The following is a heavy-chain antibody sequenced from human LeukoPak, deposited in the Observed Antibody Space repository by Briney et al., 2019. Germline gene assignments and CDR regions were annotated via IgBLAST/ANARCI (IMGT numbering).Heavy chain of an antibody. CDR1: GGSISSSSYY. CDR2: IYYSGST. J-gene: IGHJ5*02. CDR3: ARHVGDGSGSYYNVWGSFYWFDP. V-gene: IGHV4-39*01. Sequence: SETLSLTCTVSGGSISSSSYYWGWIRQPPGKGLEWIGSIYYSGSTYYNPSLKSRVTISVDTSKNQFSLKLSSVTAADTAVYYCARHVGDGSGSYYNVWGSFYWFDPWGQGTLVTVSS. D-gene: IGHD3-10*01.